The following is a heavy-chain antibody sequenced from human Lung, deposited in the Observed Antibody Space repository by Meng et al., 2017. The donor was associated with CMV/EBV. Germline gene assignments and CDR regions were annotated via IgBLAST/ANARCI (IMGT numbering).Heavy chain of an antibody. J-gene: IGHJ5*02. Sequence: GGSXRLSCAASGFVFSNYWITWVRQAPGKGLEWVGDVKANVTENQYADSVKGRFSISRDNSKNPSYLHMNSVRAEDTAVDYCVNTYYCDDDDYPSGQGAXVTVSS. CDR1: GFVFSNYW. CDR2: VKANVTEN. D-gene: IGHD2-21*02. CDR3: VNTYYCDDDDYP. V-gene: IGHV3-7*01.